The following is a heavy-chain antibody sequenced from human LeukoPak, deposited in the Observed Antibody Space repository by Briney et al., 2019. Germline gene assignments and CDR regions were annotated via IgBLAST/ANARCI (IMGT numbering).Heavy chain of an antibody. D-gene: IGHD2/OR15-2a*01. CDR2: ISYDGSNK. CDR3: ARNILFAFDI. V-gene: IGHV3-30*03. CDR1: GFTFSTYG. Sequence: GGSLSLSCAASGFTFSTYGMHWVRQAPGKGLEWVAVISYDGSNKYSADSVKGRFTISRDNSKNTLYLQVNSLRAEDTAMYYCARNILFAFDIWGQGTMVTVSS. J-gene: IGHJ3*02.